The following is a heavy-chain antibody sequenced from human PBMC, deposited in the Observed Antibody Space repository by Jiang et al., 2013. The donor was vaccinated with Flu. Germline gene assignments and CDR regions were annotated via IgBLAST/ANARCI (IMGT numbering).Heavy chain of an antibody. Sequence: PPGKGLEWIGYIYYSGSTNXNPSLKSRVTISVDTSKNQFSLKLSSVTAADTAVYYCARSAARPNGIDYWGQGALVTVSS. J-gene: IGHJ4*02. V-gene: IGHV4-59*08. D-gene: IGHD6-6*01. CDR2: IYYSGST. CDR3: ARSAARPNGIDY.